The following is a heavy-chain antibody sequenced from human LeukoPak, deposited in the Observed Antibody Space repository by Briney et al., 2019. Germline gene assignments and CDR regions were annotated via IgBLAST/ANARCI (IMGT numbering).Heavy chain of an antibody. CDR3: ARRGVMGGFDI. CDR1: GDSITSYY. Sequence: SETLSLTCSVSGDSITSYYWSWLRQPPGEGLECLGHIYYGGSTNYKPSLKSRVTMSLDTSKNQISLKFAYLAAAGPAVYYCARRGVMGGFDIWGQGTMVT. V-gene: IGHV4-59*01. D-gene: IGHD3-16*01. CDR2: IYYGGST. J-gene: IGHJ3*02.